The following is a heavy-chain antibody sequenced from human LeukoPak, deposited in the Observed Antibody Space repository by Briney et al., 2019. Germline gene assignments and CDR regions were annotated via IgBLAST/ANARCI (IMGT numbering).Heavy chain of an antibody. J-gene: IGHJ4*02. V-gene: IGHV4-39*07. CDR2: IYYSGST. Sequence: PSETLSLTCTVSGGSISSSSYYWGWIRQPPGKGLEWIGSIYYSGSTYYNPSLKSRVTIPVDTSKNQFSLKLSSVTAADTAVYYCARGRVAVAGKAWDYWGQGTLVTVSS. CDR1: GGSISSSSYY. CDR3: ARGRVAVAGKAWDY. D-gene: IGHD6-19*01.